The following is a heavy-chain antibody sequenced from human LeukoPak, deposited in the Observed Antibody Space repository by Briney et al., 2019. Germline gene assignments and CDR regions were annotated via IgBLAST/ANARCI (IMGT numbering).Heavy chain of an antibody. Sequence: PSETLSLTCTVSGGSISSSSYYWGWIRQPPGKGLEWIGSIYYSGSTYYNPSLKIRVTISVDTSKNQFSLELSSVTAADTAVYYCASVCSSTSCYLNWFDPWGQGTLVTVSS. D-gene: IGHD2-2*01. V-gene: IGHV4-39*01. CDR3: ASVCSSTSCYLNWFDP. J-gene: IGHJ5*02. CDR1: GGSISSSSYY. CDR2: IYYSGST.